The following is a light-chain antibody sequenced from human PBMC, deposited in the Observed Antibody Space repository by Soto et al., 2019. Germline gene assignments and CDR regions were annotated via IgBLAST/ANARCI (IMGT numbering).Light chain of an antibody. V-gene: IGKV3-20*01. CDR2: GAS. CDR1: QSVSSSY. J-gene: IGKJ2*01. Sequence: EIVLTQSPGTLSLSPGERATLSCRASQSVSSSYLAWYQQKPGQAPRLLIYGASSKATGIPDRFSGSGSGPDFTLPLSSLEPGDFSVDYCQQFHSSLLYTFGQGTKLEIK. CDR3: QQFHSSLLYT.